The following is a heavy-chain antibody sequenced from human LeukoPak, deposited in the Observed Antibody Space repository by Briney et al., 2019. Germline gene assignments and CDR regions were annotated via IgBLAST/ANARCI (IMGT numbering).Heavy chain of an antibody. Sequence: PGGSLRLSCAASGFSVSHKFMDWVRQAPGKGLEWVSVIYTGGKTDYADSVKGRFTISRDSSKNTLFLQMNSLRGADTAVYYCVTEEVTAGAFDFWGQGTMVTVSS. CDR2: IYTGGKT. D-gene: IGHD2-21*02. CDR1: GFSVSHKF. V-gene: IGHV3-66*01. J-gene: IGHJ3*01. CDR3: VTEEVTAGAFDF.